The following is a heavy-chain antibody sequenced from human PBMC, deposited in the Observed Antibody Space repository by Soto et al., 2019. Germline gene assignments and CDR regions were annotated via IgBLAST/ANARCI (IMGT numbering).Heavy chain of an antibody. CDR3: AAVRVVTTGPAGIFDY. CDR1: GGSFSGYY. Sequence: SETLSLTCAVYGGSFSGYYWSWIRPPPGKGLEWIGEINHSGSTNYNPSLKSRVTISVDMSKNQFSLKLSSVTATDTATYYCAAVRVVTTGPAGIFDYWGQGTLVTVSS. J-gene: IGHJ4*02. V-gene: IGHV4-34*01. D-gene: IGHD2-21*02. CDR2: INHSGST.